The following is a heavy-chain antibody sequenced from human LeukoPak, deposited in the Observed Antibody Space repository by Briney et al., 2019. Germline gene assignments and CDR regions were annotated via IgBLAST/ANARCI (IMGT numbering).Heavy chain of an antibody. CDR2: ISGSGGST. CDR1: GFTFSSYA. V-gene: IGHV3-23*01. J-gene: IGHJ4*02. CDR3: AKNYYGSGSTLDY. Sequence: GGSLRLSCAASGFTFSSYAMSWVRQAPGKGLEWVSAISGSGGSTYYADSVKGRFTISRDSSKNTLYLQMNSLRAEDTAVYYCAKNYYGSGSTLDYWGQGTLVTVSS. D-gene: IGHD3-10*01.